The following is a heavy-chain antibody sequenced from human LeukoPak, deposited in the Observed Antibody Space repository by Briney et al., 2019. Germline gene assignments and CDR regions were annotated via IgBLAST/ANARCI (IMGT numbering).Heavy chain of an antibody. CDR1: GYTFISYA. CDR3: ARGWGQLATYYFDY. V-gene: IGHV7-4-1*02. CDR2: INTNTGNP. Sequence: ASVKVSCKASGYTFISYAMNWVRQAPGQGLEWMGWINTNTGNPTYAQGFTGRFVFSLDTSVSTAYLQISSLKAEDTAVYYCARGWGQLATYYFDYWGQGTLVTVSS. J-gene: IGHJ4*02. D-gene: IGHD6-13*01.